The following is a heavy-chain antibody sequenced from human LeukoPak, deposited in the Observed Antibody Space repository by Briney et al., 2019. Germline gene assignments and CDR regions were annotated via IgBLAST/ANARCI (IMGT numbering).Heavy chain of an antibody. CDR2: ISGDGGST. J-gene: IGHJ4*02. V-gene: IGHV3-43*02. CDR1: GFTFDDYA. D-gene: IGHD5-18*01. CDR3: AKDRGGYSYAADY. Sequence: GGSLRLSCAASGFTFDDYAMHWVRQAPGKGLEWVSLISGDGGSTYYADSVKGRFTISRDNSKNSLYLQMNSLTTEDTALYYCAKDRGGYSYAADYWGEGTLVTVSS.